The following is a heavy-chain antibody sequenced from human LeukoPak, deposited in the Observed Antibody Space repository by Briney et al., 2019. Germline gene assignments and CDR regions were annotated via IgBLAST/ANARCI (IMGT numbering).Heavy chain of an antibody. V-gene: IGHV3-23*01. CDR3: AKNGEIWAKDRRDAFDI. Sequence: GGSLRLSCAASGFTFSSYAMSWVRQAPGKGLEWVSAISGSGGSTYYADSVKGRFTISRDNPKNTLYLQMNSLRAEDTAVYYGAKNGEIWAKDRRDAFDIWGQGTMVTVSS. CDR1: GFTFSSYA. J-gene: IGHJ3*02. D-gene: IGHD2-8*01. CDR2: ISGSGGST.